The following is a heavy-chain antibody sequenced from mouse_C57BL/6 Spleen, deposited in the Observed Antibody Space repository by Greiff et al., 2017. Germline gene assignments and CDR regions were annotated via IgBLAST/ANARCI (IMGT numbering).Heavy chain of an antibody. Sequence: VQLQQSGPVLVKPGASVKMSCKASGYTFTDYYMNWVKQSHGKSLEWIGVINPYNGGTSYNQKFKGKATLTVDKSSSTAYMELISLTSEYSAVYYCAREGEGLGHFDYWGQGTTLTVSS. J-gene: IGHJ2*01. CDR1: GYTFTDYY. CDR3: AREGEGLGHFDY. CDR2: INPYNGGT. V-gene: IGHV1-19*01. D-gene: IGHD4-1*01.